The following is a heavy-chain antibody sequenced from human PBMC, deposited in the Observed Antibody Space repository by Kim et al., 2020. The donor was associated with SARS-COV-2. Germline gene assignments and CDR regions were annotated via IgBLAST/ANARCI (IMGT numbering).Heavy chain of an antibody. V-gene: IGHV3-30*18. J-gene: IGHJ4*02. CDR2: LSPDGTHA. CDR1: GFTFSSHV. Sequence: GGSLRLSCSASGFTFSSHVMRWVRQAPGKGLEWVASLSPDGTHAYYTDSVKGRFTISRDNSKNTLFLQMNSLSTEDTALYYCAKDLTNNWSFDNWGQGSL. CDR3: AKDLTNNWSFDN.